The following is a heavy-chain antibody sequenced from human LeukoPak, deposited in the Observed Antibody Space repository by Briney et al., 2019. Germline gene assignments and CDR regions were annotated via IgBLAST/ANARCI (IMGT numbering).Heavy chain of an antibody. V-gene: IGHV1-18*01. CDR3: ARDRGRITMVRGVIGSNWFDP. Sequence: ASVKVSCKASGYTFTSYGISWVRQAPGQGLEWMGWISAYNGNTNYAQKLQGRVTMTTDTSTSTAYMELRSLRSDDTAVYYCARDRGRITMVRGVIGSNWFDPWGQGTLVTVSS. J-gene: IGHJ5*02. CDR1: GYTFTSYG. CDR2: ISAYNGNT. D-gene: IGHD3-10*01.